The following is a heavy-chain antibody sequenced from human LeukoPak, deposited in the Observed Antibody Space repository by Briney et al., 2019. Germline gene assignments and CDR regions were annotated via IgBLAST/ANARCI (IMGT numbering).Heavy chain of an antibody. V-gene: IGHV3-23*01. CDR3: AKDGPDLRPTGATPN. D-gene: IGHD1-7*01. CDR2: ISGSGDST. CDR1: GFTFSSYA. J-gene: IGHJ4*02. Sequence: GGPLRLSCAASGFTFSSYAMSWVRQAPGKGLEWVSAISGSGDSTYYADSVKGRFTISRDNSKNTLYLQMNSLRAEDTAVYYCAKDGPDLRPTGATPNWGQGTLVTVSS.